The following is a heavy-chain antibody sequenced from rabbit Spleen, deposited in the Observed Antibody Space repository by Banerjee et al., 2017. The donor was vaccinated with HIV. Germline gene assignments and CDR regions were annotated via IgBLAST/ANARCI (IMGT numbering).Heavy chain of an antibody. Sequence: EQLVESGGGLVQPGGSLKVSCKASGFDFSSYGVSWVRQAPGKGLEWIGCMNTYTGKAVYATWTKGRFTVSKTSSATVDLHMTSLTAADTATYSCARDLVGVIGWNFGLWGPGTLVTVS. CDR3: ARDLVGVIGWNFGL. CDR1: GFDFSSYG. V-gene: IGHV1S21*01. CDR2: MNTYTGKA. D-gene: IGHD4-1*01. J-gene: IGHJ4*01.